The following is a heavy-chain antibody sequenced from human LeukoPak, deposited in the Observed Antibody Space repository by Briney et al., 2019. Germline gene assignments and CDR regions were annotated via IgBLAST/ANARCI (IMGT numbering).Heavy chain of an antibody. Sequence: ASVKVSCKASGYTFTDYYIHWVRQAPGQGLELMGWINPKNGDTNSAQKFQGWVTMTRDTSISTAYLELSWLRSDATAVYYCARVYRGLYDYWGQGTLVTVSS. CDR3: ARVYRGLYDY. V-gene: IGHV1-2*04. D-gene: IGHD3-16*01. CDR2: INPKNGDT. J-gene: IGHJ4*02. CDR1: GYTFTDYY.